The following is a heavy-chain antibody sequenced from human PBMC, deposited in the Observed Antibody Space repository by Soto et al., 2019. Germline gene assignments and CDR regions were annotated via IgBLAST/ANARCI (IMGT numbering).Heavy chain of an antibody. CDR1: GFTFSNYA. CDR2: ISYDGSNK. Sequence: QVQLVESGGGVVQPGRSLRLSCAASGFTFSNYAMHWVRQAPGKGLEWVAVISYDGSNKYYADSVKGRFTVSRDNSXXTLYLQMNSLRAEDTAVYYCASPRLSSAGTTPIDYWGQGTLVTVSS. V-gene: IGHV3-30-3*01. CDR3: ASPRLSSAGTTPIDY. J-gene: IGHJ4*02. D-gene: IGHD6-19*01.